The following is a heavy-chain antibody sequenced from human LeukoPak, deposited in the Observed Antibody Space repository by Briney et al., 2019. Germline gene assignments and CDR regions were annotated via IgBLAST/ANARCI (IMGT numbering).Heavy chain of an antibody. D-gene: IGHD2-2*01. CDR1: GFTFDDYG. CDR2: INWNGGST. CDR3: ARDARYCSSTSCYAGGDYMDV. V-gene: IGHV3-20*04. Sequence: GGSLRLSCAASGFTFDDYGMSWVRQAPGKGLEWVSGINWNGGSTGYADSVKGRFTISRDNAKNSLYLQMNSLRAEDTALYYCARDARYCSSTSCYAGGDYMDVWGKGTTVTVSS. J-gene: IGHJ6*03.